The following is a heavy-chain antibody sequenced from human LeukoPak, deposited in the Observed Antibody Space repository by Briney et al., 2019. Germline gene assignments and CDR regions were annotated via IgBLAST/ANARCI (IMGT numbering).Heavy chain of an antibody. CDR3: ARYNYDFWSGYSKWFDP. CDR2: IYYSGST. CDR1: GYSISGGYY. J-gene: IGHJ5*02. Sequence: SETLSLTCSVSGYSISGGYYWSWIRQPPGKGLEWIGYIYYSGSTNYNPSLKSRVTISVDTSKNQFSLKLSSVTAADAAVYYCARYNYDFWSGYSKWFDPWGQGTLVTVSS. D-gene: IGHD3-3*01. V-gene: IGHV4-61*08.